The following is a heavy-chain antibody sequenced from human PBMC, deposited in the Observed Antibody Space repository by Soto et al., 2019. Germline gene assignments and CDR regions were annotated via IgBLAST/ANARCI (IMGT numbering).Heavy chain of an antibody. Sequence: SETLSLTCTVSGGSVSSGIYYWSWIRQPPGKGLELIGYIYYSGSTNYNPSLKSRVTISVDTSKNQFSLKLSSVTAADTAVYYCASRSNDYGGAFDYWGQGTLVTVSS. D-gene: IGHD4-17*01. CDR1: GGSVSSGIYY. CDR2: IYYSGST. J-gene: IGHJ4*02. V-gene: IGHV4-61*01. CDR3: ASRSNDYGGAFDY.